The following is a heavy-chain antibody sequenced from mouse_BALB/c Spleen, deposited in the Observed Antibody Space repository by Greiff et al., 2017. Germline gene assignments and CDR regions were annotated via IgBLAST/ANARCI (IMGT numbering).Heavy chain of an antibody. Sequence: EVKVVESGPELVKPGASVKISCKTSGYTFTEYTMHWVKQSHGKSLEWIGGINPNNGGTSYNQKFKGKATLTVDKSSSTAYMELRSLTSEDSAVYYCADITTVVATKAMDYWGQGTSVTVSS. J-gene: IGHJ4*01. CDR1: GYTFTEYT. D-gene: IGHD1-1*01. CDR3: ADITTVVATKAMDY. V-gene: IGHV1-26*01. CDR2: INPNNGGT.